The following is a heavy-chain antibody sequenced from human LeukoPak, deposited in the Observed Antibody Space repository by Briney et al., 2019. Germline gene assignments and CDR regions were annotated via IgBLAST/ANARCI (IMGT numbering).Heavy chain of an antibody. CDR1: GFTFSSYA. V-gene: IGHV3-23*01. D-gene: IGHD2-2*02. CDR2: ISGSGGST. J-gene: IGHJ4*02. CDR3: VKGLYTIDY. Sequence: GGSLRLSCAASGFTFSSYAMSWVRQAPGKGLEWVSSISGSGGSTYYADSGKGRFTISRDNSKNTLYLQMNSLRVDDTAVYYCVKGLYTIDYWGQGTLVTVSS.